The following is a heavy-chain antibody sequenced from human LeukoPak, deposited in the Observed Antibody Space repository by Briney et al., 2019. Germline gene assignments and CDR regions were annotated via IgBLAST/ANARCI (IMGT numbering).Heavy chain of an antibody. Sequence: PGGSLRLSCAASGFTFSSYSMNWVRQAPGKGLEWIGSIRYSGSTYYNPSLKSRVTISVDTSKNQFSLNLSSLTAADTAVYYCATSDTVSTYNWFDPWGQGTLVTVS. D-gene: IGHD5/OR15-5a*01. V-gene: IGHV4-39*01. CDR3: ATSDTVSTYNWFDP. J-gene: IGHJ5*02. CDR1: GFTFSSYSMN. CDR2: IRYSGST.